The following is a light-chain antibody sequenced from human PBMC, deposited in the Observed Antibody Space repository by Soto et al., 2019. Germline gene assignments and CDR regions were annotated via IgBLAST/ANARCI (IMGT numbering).Light chain of an antibody. CDR2: DAS. J-gene: IGKJ2*01. CDR3: QQSGSTPYT. V-gene: IGKV1-39*01. Sequence: DIQMTQSPSSLSASVGDRVTITCRASQTISTYLNWYQQKPGKAPRLLIYDASSLLSGVPSRFSGSGSGTDFTLTIASLQPEDFSTYYCQQSGSTPYTFGQGTQVEI. CDR1: QTISTY.